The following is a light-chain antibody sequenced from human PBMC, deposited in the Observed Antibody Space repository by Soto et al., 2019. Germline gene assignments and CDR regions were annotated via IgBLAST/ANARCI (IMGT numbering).Light chain of an antibody. CDR2: KAS. V-gene: IGKV1-5*03. Sequence: DIQMTQSPSTLSASVGDRVTITCRASQSISSWLAWYQQKPGKAPKLLIYKASSLESGVPSRFSGSGSGTEFTLNISSLQPDDFPTYYCQQYNSYSRTFGQGTKVEIK. CDR1: QSISSW. CDR3: QQYNSYSRT. J-gene: IGKJ1*01.